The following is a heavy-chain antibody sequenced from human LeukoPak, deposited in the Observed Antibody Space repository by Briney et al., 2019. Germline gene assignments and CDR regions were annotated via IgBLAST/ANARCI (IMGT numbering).Heavy chain of an antibody. V-gene: IGHV3-23*01. D-gene: IGHD2-15*01. CDR1: GFTFSSYA. CDR2: ISGTGGTT. Sequence: GGSLRLSCVGSGFTFSSYAMSWVRQTPGKGLEWVSVISGTGGTTYYADSVKGRFTISRDNSKNTLYLRMNSLRAEDTAVYYCVKSPLNLGYCSGGSCHYFDYWGQGTLVTVSS. CDR3: VKSPLNLGYCSGGSCHYFDY. J-gene: IGHJ4*02.